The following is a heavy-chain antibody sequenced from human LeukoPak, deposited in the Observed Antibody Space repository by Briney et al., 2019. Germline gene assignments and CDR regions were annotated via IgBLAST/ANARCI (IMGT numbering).Heavy chain of an antibody. J-gene: IGHJ4*02. CDR3: ARDDYYGSGDHDY. V-gene: IGHV3-21*01. CDR1: GFTFSSCS. Sequence: PGGSLRLSCAASGFTFSSCSMNWVRQAPGKGLEWVSSISSSSSYIYYADSVKGRFTISRDNAKNSLYLQMNSLRAEDTAVYYCARDDYYGSGDHDYWGQGTLVTVSS. CDR2: ISSSSSYI. D-gene: IGHD3-10*01.